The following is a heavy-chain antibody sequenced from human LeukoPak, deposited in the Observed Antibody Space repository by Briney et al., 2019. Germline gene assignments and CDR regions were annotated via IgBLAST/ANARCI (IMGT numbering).Heavy chain of an antibody. J-gene: IGHJ4*02. CDR2: ISSNGGST. CDR1: GFTFSSYA. D-gene: IGHD2-2*01. V-gene: IGHV3-64*01. CDR3: ARDGLDCSSTSCYGNY. Sequence: GGSLRLSCAASGFTFSSYAMHWVRQAPGKGLEYVSAISSNGGSTYYANSVKGRFTISRDNSKNTLYLQMGSLRAEDMAVYYCARDGLDCSSTSCYGNYWGQGTLVTVSS.